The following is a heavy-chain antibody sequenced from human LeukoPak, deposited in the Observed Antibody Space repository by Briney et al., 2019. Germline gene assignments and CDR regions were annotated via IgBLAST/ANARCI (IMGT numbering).Heavy chain of an antibody. CDR1: GYTFTSYD. Sequence: ASVKVSCKASGYTFTSYDFNWVRQATGQRPEWMGWMSPNSGDTGYAQKFQGRVTMTRNTSISTAYMELSSLRSEDTAVYYCASSGGSSWYRGTNWFDPWGQGTLVTVSS. CDR2: MSPNSGDT. J-gene: IGHJ5*02. V-gene: IGHV1-8*01. D-gene: IGHD6-13*01. CDR3: ASSGGSSWYRGTNWFDP.